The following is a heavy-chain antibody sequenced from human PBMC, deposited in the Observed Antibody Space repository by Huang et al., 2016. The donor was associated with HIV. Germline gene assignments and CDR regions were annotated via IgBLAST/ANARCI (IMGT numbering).Heavy chain of an antibody. CDR2: IRYDGSNE. V-gene: IGHV3-30*02. CDR1: GFTFSSYG. Sequence: QVQLVESGGGVVQPGGSLRLSCAASGFTFSSYGMHWVRQAPGKVLEWVAFIRYDGSNEDYADSVRGRFTISRDNSKNTLYLQMNSLRAEDTAVYYCAKGSMANAFDIWGQGTMVTVSS. CDR3: AKGSMANAFDI. D-gene: IGHD3-10*01. J-gene: IGHJ3*02.